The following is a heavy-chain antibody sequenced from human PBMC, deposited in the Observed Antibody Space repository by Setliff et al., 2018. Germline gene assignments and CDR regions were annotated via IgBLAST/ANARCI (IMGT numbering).Heavy chain of an antibody. J-gene: IGHJ6*02. D-gene: IGHD6-6*01. V-gene: IGHV4-39*07. Sequence: SETLSLTCTVSGGSISSSIYYWGRIRQPPGKGLEWIGSIYYSGSTYYNPSLKSQVTISVDTSKNQFSLKLSSVTAADTAVYYCARVSQLVVLSLYYYYGMDVWGQGTTVTVSS. CDR2: IYYSGST. CDR1: GGSISSSIYY. CDR3: ARVSQLVVLSLYYYYGMDV.